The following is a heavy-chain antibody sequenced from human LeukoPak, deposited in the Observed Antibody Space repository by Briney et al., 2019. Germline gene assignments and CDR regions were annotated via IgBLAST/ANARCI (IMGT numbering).Heavy chain of an antibody. CDR2: IKQDGSEK. CDR3: ARKNGLDY. V-gene: IGHV3-7*01. CDR1: GFTFSNYG. Sequence: GGSLRLSCAASGFTFSNYGIHWVRQAPGKGLEWVANIKQDGSEKYYVDSVKGRFTISRDNAKNSLYLQMNSLRAEDTAVYYCARKNGLDYWGQGTLVTVSS. J-gene: IGHJ4*02.